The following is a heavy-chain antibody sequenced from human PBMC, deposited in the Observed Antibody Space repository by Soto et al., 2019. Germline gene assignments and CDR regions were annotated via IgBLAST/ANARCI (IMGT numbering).Heavy chain of an antibody. CDR2: INTDASST. V-gene: IGHV3-74*01. J-gene: IGHJ4*02. D-gene: IGHD6-19*01. Sequence: EVQLVESGGGLVQPGGSLRLSCAASGFTFSTYWRHWVRQVPGEGLVWVSRINTDASSTSYADSVKGRFTISRDNAKNTLYLQMNSRRVEDTAVYYCASAQWPHTFDYWGQGTLVTVSS. CDR3: ASAQWPHTFDY. CDR1: GFTFSTYW.